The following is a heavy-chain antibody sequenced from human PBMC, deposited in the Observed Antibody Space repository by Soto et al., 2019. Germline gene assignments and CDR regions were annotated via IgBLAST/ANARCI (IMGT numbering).Heavy chain of an antibody. D-gene: IGHD1-26*01. CDR3: SGWGKLLQTFDS. V-gene: IGHV3-21*06. Sequence: PGGSLTLSCVVSGVSFSDYSMNWVRQAPGKGLELVSLITGNSEYKYYAGSVKDRFTVSTDNAKNSLYLQMHSLTVEDTAVYYCSGWGKLLQTFDSWGQGTLVTVSS. CDR1: GVSFSDYS. J-gene: IGHJ4*02. CDR2: ITGNSEYK.